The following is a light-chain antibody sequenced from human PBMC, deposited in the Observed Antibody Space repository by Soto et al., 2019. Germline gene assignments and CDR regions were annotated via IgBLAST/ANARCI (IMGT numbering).Light chain of an antibody. CDR2: GAY. CDR3: QQYVNSPVT. Sequence: EIVLTQSPDTLYLSPFEVATLSCRASQRVNSSYLAWYQQKHDQAPRLLISGAYDRAAGVTARVSGSGSGTDLHLTISRLEPEDFAVYYCQQYVNSPVTFGQGTRLQIK. J-gene: IGKJ2*01. V-gene: IGKV3-20*01. CDR1: QRVNSSY.